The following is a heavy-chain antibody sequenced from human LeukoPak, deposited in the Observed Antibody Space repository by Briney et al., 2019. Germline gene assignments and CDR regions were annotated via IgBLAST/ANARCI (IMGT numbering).Heavy chain of an antibody. J-gene: IGHJ6*03. CDR1: GGSFTDFY. CDR3: ARGSNSLNYFYYYYMDV. CDR2: INHSEST. D-gene: IGHD3-9*01. V-gene: IGHV4-34*01. Sequence: SETLSLTCAVYGGSFTDFYWSWIRQPPGKGLEWTGEINHSESTNYNPSLKSRVTMSIDTSKNQFSLRLSSVTAADTAVYYCARGSNSLNYFYYYYMDVWGKGTTVTVSS.